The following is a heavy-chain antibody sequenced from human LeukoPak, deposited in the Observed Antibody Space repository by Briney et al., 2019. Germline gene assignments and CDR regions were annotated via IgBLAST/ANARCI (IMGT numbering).Heavy chain of an antibody. J-gene: IGHJ3*02. CDR1: GYTFSSYW. Sequence: PGGSLRLSCKGSGYTFSSYWIGWVRQMPGKGLEWMGIIYPGDSDTRYSPSFQGQVTFSVDESISTAYLQWSSLRASDTAMYYCARHASGNRLGGNSILYLDIWGQGTMVTVFS. CDR2: IYPGDSDT. CDR3: ARHASGNRLGGNSILYLDI. V-gene: IGHV5-51*01. D-gene: IGHD1-26*01.